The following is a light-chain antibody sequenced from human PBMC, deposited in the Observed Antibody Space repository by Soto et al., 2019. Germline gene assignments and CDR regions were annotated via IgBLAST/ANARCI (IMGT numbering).Light chain of an antibody. Sequence: QSALTQPASVSGSPGQSITISCTGTSSDVGGYNYVSWYQQHPGKAPKLMIYEVSNRPSGVSNRFSGSKSDNTASLTISGLQAEDEADYYCSSYTTVNTLVSFGTGTKLTVL. V-gene: IGLV2-14*01. CDR3: SSYTTVNTLVS. CDR1: SSDVGGYNY. CDR2: EVS. J-gene: IGLJ1*01.